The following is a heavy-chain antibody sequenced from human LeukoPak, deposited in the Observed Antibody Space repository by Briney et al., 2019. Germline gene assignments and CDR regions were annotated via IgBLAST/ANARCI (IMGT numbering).Heavy chain of an antibody. J-gene: IGHJ6*01. Sequence: SETLSLTCTVSGGSFRSYYWSWIRQHPRKGLEWIGYIAYTGATNYNPSLKSRVTISVDTSKNQFSLRLRSVTAADTAVYFCAGEVVEMATAPLGMDVWGQGTTVSVSS. CDR3: AGEVVEMATAPLGMDV. CDR2: IAYTGAT. V-gene: IGHV4-59*01. CDR1: GGSFRSYY. D-gene: IGHD5-24*01.